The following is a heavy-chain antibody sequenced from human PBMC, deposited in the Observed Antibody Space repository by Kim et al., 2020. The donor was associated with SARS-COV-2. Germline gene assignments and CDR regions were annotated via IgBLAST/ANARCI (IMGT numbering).Heavy chain of an antibody. D-gene: IGHD1-26*01. CDR3: ARIPAPYSGSYYYFDY. Sequence: SVKGRLTISRDNAKNSLYLQMNSLRAEDTAVYYCARIPAPYSGSYYYFDYWGQGTLVTVSS. J-gene: IGHJ4*02. V-gene: IGHV3-21*01.